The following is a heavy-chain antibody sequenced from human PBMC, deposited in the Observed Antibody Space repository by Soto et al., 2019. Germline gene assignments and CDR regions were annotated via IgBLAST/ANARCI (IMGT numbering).Heavy chain of an antibody. J-gene: IGHJ4*02. Sequence: ASVKVSCKATGYSFKNYAVHWVRQAPGQRLEWMGFTNEGSGNTRFSQKFQGRISITRDTSASTVYLDLSSLTSEDTAIYYRARDDRSVSGVVTLDHWGPGTLVTVSS. CDR2: TNEGSGNT. CDR3: ARDDRSVSGVVTLDH. CDR1: GYSFKNYA. D-gene: IGHD3-3*01. V-gene: IGHV1-3*01.